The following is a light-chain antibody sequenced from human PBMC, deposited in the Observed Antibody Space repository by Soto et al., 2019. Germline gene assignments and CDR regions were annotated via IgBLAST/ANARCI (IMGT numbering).Light chain of an antibody. Sequence: EMVLTQSPDTLSLSPGERAALSCRASQRVTSNYLAWYQKKPDQAPRLLIYAASTRATGIPARFSGSGSGTEFTLTISSLQSEDFAVYYCQQYNNWPLTFGGGTKVDIK. J-gene: IGKJ4*01. CDR2: AAS. CDR1: QRVTSNY. V-gene: IGKV3-15*01. CDR3: QQYNNWPLT.